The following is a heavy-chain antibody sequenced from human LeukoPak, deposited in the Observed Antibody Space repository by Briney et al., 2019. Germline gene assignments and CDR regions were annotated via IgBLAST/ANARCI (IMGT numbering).Heavy chain of an antibody. CDR1: GGSISSSSYY. V-gene: IGHV4-39*01. J-gene: IGHJ4*02. Sequence: SETLSPTCTVSGGSISSSSYYWGWIRQPPGKGLEWVGGIYYSGSTYYNPSLKSRVTISVDTSKNQFSLKLSSVTAADTAVYYCARHFSDIVVVPAAIDYWGQGTLVTVSS. CDR3: ARHFSDIVVVPAAIDY. CDR2: IYYSGST. D-gene: IGHD2-2*01.